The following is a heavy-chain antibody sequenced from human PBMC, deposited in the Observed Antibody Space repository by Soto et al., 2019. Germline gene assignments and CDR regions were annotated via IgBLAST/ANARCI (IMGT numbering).Heavy chain of an antibody. J-gene: IGHJ5*02. Sequence: GGSLRLSCAASGFTFSSYSMNWVRQAPGKGLEWVSYISSSSSTIYYADSVKGRFTISRDNAKNSLYLQMNSRRDEDTAVYYCAREAAAGYLNWFDPWGQGTLVTVSS. V-gene: IGHV3-48*02. CDR3: AREAAAGYLNWFDP. CDR1: GFTFSSYS. D-gene: IGHD6-13*01. CDR2: ISSSSSTI.